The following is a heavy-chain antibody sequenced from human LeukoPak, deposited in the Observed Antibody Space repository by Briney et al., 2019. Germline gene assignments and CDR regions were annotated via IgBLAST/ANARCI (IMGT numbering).Heavy chain of an antibody. CDR1: GFTFSSYS. D-gene: IGHD2-15*01. Sequence: GRSLRLSCAASGFTFSSYSMHWVRQAPGKGLEWVAVISYDGSEKYYEDSVKGRFTISRDNSKNTLYLQMNSLRAEDTAVYYCARTEGYCSAGSCEHFDNWGQGTLVTVSS. V-gene: IGHV3-30*03. J-gene: IGHJ4*02. CDR2: ISYDGSEK. CDR3: ARTEGYCSAGSCEHFDN.